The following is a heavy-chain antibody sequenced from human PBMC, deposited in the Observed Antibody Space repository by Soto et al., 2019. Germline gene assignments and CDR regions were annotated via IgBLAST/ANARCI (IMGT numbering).Heavy chain of an antibody. CDR1: GFTFSSYA. CDR3: AKGQLLFSHY. J-gene: IGHJ4*02. Sequence: VQLVESGGGVVQPGRSLRLSCAASGFTFSSYAMHWVRQAPGKGLEWVAVISHDGNNEYYADSAKGRFTISRDNSKNTMYLQMNSLRVEDTAVYYCAKGQLLFSHYWGQGTLVTVSS. CDR2: ISHDGNNE. D-gene: IGHD2-2*01. V-gene: IGHV3-30*18.